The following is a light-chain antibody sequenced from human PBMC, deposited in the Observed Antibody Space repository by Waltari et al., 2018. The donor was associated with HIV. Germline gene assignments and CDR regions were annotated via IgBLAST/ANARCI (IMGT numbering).Light chain of an antibody. Sequence: DIQMTQSPSSLSASVGDRVTITCRASQSISSYLNWYQQKPGKAPKLLIYAASSLQSGVPSRFSCSGSGTVFTLTISSLQPEDFATYYCQQSYSTPRTFCQGTKVEIK. CDR1: QSISSY. V-gene: IGKV1-39*01. CDR3: QQSYSTPRT. CDR2: AAS. J-gene: IGKJ1*01.